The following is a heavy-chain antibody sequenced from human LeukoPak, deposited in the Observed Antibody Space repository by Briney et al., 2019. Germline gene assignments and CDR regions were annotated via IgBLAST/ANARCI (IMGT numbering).Heavy chain of an antibody. CDR1: GCSISSYY. J-gene: IGHJ5*02. Sequence: SETLSLTCTVSGCSISSYYWSWIRQPAGKGLEWIGRIYTSGSTNYNPSLKSRVTMSVDTSKNQFSLKLSSVTAADTAVYYCVRDPLGYCSSTSCRSNWFDPWGQGTLVTVSS. CDR3: VRDPLGYCSSTSCRSNWFDP. V-gene: IGHV4-4*07. CDR2: IYTSGST. D-gene: IGHD2-2*01.